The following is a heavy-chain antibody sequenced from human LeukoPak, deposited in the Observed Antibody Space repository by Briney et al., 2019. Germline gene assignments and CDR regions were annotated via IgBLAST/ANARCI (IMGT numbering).Heavy chain of an antibody. J-gene: IGHJ4*02. Sequence: SQTLSLTCTVSGVSISSGDYYWSWLRQPPGRGLEWIGYIYYSGSTYYNPSLKSRVSISVDTSKNQFSLKLSSVTAADTAVYYCARDVAVAGFYYFDYWGQGTLVTVSS. D-gene: IGHD6-19*01. V-gene: IGHV4-30-4*01. CDR3: ARDVAVAGFYYFDY. CDR1: GVSISSGDYY. CDR2: IYYSGST.